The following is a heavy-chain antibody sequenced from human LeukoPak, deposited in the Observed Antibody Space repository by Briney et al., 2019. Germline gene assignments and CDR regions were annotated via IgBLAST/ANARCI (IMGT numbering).Heavy chain of an antibody. V-gene: IGHV3-30*03. Sequence: GGSLRLSCAASGFTFSSYGMHWVRQAPGKGLEWVAVISYDGSNKYYADSVKGRFTISRDNSKNTLYLQMNSLRAEDTAVYYCARDSYGSAAFDIWGQGTMVTVSS. J-gene: IGHJ3*02. CDR3: ARDSYGSAAFDI. CDR1: GFTFSSYG. CDR2: ISYDGSNK. D-gene: IGHD3-10*01.